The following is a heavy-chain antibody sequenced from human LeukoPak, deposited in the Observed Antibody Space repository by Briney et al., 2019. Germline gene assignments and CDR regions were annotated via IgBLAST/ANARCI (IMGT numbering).Heavy chain of an antibody. J-gene: IGHJ4*02. CDR1: GGSISSYY. CDR2: MYHSGST. CDR3: ASRGGGYASLKGPFDY. Sequence: SETLSLTCTVSGGSISSYYWSWIRQPPGKGLEWIGYMYHSGSTNYNPSLKSRVTISVDTSKNQFSLKLSSVAAADTAVYYCASRGGGYASLKGPFDYWGQGTLVTVSS. D-gene: IGHD5-12*01. V-gene: IGHV4-59*08.